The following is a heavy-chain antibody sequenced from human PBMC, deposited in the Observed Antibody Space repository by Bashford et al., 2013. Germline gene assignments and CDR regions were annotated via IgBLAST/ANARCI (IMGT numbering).Heavy chain of an antibody. CDR1: SGSFDDYY. Sequence: SETLSLTCAVYSGSFDDYYWSWIRQPPGKGLEWIGEISHSGSVNYNPSVKSRVTMSVDTSKNQFSLILTSVTAADTAVYYCARTVRYTDSWFLESWGHGTWSPSPQ. J-gene: IGHJ5*01. CDR3: ARTVRYTDSWFLES. V-gene: IGHV4-34*01. CDR2: ISHSGSV. D-gene: IGHD6-13*01.